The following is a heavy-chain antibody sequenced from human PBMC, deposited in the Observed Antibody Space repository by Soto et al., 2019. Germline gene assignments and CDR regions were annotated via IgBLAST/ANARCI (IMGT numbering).Heavy chain of an antibody. Sequence: QLQLQESGSGLVKPSQTLSLTCAVSGGSISSGGYSWSWIRQPPGKGLEWIGYIYHSGSTYYNPPIKSRVTISVDRSKNQFSLKLSSVTAADTAVYYCARARGYNYYYYYGMDVWGQGTTVTVSS. CDR2: IYHSGST. CDR3: ARARGYNYYYYYGMDV. CDR1: GGSISSGGYS. D-gene: IGHD5-12*01. V-gene: IGHV4-30-2*01. J-gene: IGHJ6*02.